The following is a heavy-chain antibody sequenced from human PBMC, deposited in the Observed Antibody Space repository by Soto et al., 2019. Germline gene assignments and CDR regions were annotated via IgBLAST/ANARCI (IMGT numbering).Heavy chain of an antibody. CDR2: IYHSGST. CDR3: ARVKGWHLFFDY. D-gene: IGHD2-15*01. CDR1: GGSISSSNW. Sequence: SETLSLTCAVSGGSISSSNWWSWVHQPPGKGLEWIGEIYHSGSTNYNPSLKSRVTISVDKSKNQFSLKLSSVTAADTAVYYCARVKGWHLFFDYWGQGTLVTVSS. J-gene: IGHJ4*02. V-gene: IGHV4-4*02.